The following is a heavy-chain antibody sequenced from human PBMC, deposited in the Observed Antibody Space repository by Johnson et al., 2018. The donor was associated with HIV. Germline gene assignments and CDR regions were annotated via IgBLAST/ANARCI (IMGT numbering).Heavy chain of an antibody. CDR1: GFTFSGSA. Sequence: VQLVESGGGLVQPGGSLGLSCAASGFTFSGSAMHWVRQASGKGLEWVGRIRGRANTYATAYAASLKGSFTISRGDSKNTLYLQMNSLKTEDSAVYYCTTVRTYFWGQGTMVTVSS. V-gene: IGHV3-73*02. J-gene: IGHJ3*01. CDR3: TTVRTYF. D-gene: IGHD4-11*01. CDR2: IRGRANTYAT.